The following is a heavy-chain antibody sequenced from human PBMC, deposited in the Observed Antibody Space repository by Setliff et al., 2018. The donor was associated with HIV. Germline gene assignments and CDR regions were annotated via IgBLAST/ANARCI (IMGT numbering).Heavy chain of an antibody. J-gene: IGHJ5*02. V-gene: IGHV1-8*02. Sequence: VKVSCKASGGTFNNDAINWVRQTTGQGLEWMGWMNPNSGNTGYAQKFQGRVTMTRNTSISTAYMELSSLRSEDTAVYYCARCSYVWGSYRMQPWGQGTLVTVSS. CDR1: GGTFNNDA. CDR2: MNPNSGNT. D-gene: IGHD3-16*02. CDR3: ARCSYVWGSYRMQP.